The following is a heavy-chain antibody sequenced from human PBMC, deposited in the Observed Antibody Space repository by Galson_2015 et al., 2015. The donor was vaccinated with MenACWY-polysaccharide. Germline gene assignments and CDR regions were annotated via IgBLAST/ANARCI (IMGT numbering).Heavy chain of an antibody. V-gene: IGHV3-9*01. J-gene: IGHJ4*02. Sequence: SLRLSCAASGFTFDDYAMHWVRQAPGKGLEWVSGISWNSGSIDYADSVKGRFTISRDNAKNSLYLQMNSLRAEDTALYYCAKDIVYDSSGGGVNYWGQGTLDTVSS. CDR2: ISWNSGSI. CDR3: AKDIVYDSSGGGVNY. D-gene: IGHD3-22*01. CDR1: GFTFDDYA.